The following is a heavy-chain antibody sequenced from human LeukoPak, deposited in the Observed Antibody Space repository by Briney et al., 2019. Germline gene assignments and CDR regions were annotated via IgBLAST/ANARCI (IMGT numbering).Heavy chain of an antibody. Sequence: GESLEISCKGSGYSFASNRIGWVRQMPGKGLEWMGSIYPADSDTRYSPSFQGQVTISADKSISTAYLQWSSLKASDTAIYYCARNYDILTGYYPFDHWGQGTLVTVSS. CDR2: IYPADSDT. V-gene: IGHV5-51*01. CDR3: ARNYDILTGYYPFDH. D-gene: IGHD3-9*01. J-gene: IGHJ5*02. CDR1: GYSFASNR.